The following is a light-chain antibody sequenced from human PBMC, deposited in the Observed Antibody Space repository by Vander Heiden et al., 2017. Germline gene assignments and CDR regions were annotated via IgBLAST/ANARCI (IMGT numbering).Light chain of an antibody. J-gene: IGLJ1*01. V-gene: IGLV2-14*01. CDR1: SSDIGGYSY. CDR2: DVD. CDR3: SSYTTSGTFPYV. Sequence: QSALTQPASVSGSPGLSITISSTGTSSDIGGYSYVSWYQRHPGKAPKLIIDDVDSRPSGVSNRFSGSKSGKTASLTISGLQAEDEAEYYCSSYTTSGTFPYVFGAGTQVTVL.